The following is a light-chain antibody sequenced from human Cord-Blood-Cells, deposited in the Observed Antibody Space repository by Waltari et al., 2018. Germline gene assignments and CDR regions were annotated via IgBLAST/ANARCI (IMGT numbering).Light chain of an antibody. Sequence: DIQMTQSPSFLSASVGDSVTITCQASQDINNYLTWYQQKPGKAPKLLIDDASNLETGGPSRFSGSGSGTDFTFTISSMQPEDIATSYCQQYDNRPYSFGQGTKVEIK. CDR3: QQYDNRPYS. CDR2: DAS. CDR1: QDINNY. J-gene: IGKJ2*03. V-gene: IGKV1-33*01.